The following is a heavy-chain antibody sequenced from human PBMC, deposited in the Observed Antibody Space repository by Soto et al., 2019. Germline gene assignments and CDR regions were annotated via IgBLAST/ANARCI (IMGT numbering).Heavy chain of an antibody. CDR1: GYTFTSYG. V-gene: IGHV1-18*04. Sequence: GASVKVSCKSSGYTFTSYGISWVRQAPGQGLEWMGWISAYNGNTNYAQKLQGRVTMTTDTSTSTAYMELRSLRSDDTAVYYCARAHSSGWYVFHPDYWGQGTLVTVSS. J-gene: IGHJ4*02. CDR2: ISAYNGNT. CDR3: ARAHSSGWYVFHPDY. D-gene: IGHD6-19*01.